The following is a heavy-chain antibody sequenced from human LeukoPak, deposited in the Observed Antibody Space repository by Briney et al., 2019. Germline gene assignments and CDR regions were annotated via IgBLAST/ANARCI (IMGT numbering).Heavy chain of an antibody. CDR2: IYYSGST. Sequence: SETLSLTCTVSGGSISSYYWSWIRQPPGKGLEWIGYIYYSGSTNYNPTLKSRVTMSVDTSKNQFSLKLSSVTAADTAVYYCARLLSPSGYDPDWFDPWGQGTLVTVSS. J-gene: IGHJ5*02. D-gene: IGHD5-12*01. V-gene: IGHV4-59*08. CDR3: ARLLSPSGYDPDWFDP. CDR1: GGSISSYY.